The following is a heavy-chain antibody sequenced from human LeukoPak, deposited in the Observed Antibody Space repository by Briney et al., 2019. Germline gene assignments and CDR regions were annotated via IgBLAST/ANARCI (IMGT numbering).Heavy chain of an antibody. CDR2: ISGSGGST. J-gene: IGHJ4*02. CDR3: AREFRRLVAYLDY. CDR1: GFTFSSYG. Sequence: GGSLRLSCAASGFTFSSYGMSWVRQAPGKGLEWVSAISGSGGSTYYADSVKGRFTISRDNSKNTLYLQMNSLRAEDTAVYYCAREFRRLVAYLDYWGQGTLVTVSS. V-gene: IGHV3-23*01. D-gene: IGHD5-24*01.